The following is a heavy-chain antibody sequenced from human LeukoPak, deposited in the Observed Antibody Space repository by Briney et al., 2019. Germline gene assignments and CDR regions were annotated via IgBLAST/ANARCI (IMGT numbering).Heavy chain of an antibody. Sequence: SVKVSCKASVGTFSSYAISWVRQAPGQGREWMGGIIPIFGTANYAQKFQGRVTITADESTSTAYMELSSLRSEDTAVYYCARGWRYFDWLSLTHTDAFDIWGQGTMVTVSS. V-gene: IGHV1-69*13. D-gene: IGHD3-9*01. J-gene: IGHJ3*02. CDR3: ARGWRYFDWLSLTHTDAFDI. CDR2: IIPIFGTA. CDR1: VGTFSSYA.